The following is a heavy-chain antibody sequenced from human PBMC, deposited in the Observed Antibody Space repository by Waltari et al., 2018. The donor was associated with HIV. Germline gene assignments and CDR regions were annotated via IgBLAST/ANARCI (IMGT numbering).Heavy chain of an antibody. V-gene: IGHV4-34*01. J-gene: IGHJ4*02. D-gene: IGHD5-12*01. CDR1: GGSFSGYY. CDR3: ARVGGYSGYDCFDY. Sequence: QVQLQQWGAGLLKPSETLSLTCAVYGGSFSGYYWSWIRQPPGKGLEWIGEINHSGSTNYNPSLKSRVTISVDTSKNQFSLKLSSVTAADTAVYYCARVGGYSGYDCFDYWGQGTLVTVSS. CDR2: INHSGST.